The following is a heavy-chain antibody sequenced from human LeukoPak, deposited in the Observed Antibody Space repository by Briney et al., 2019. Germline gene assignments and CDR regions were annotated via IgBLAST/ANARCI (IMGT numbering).Heavy chain of an antibody. J-gene: IGHJ4*02. D-gene: IGHD5-24*01. CDR1: GFTFSSYG. CDR3: VRGDGRDY. CDR2: ISSSSSNT. V-gene: IGHV3-21*01. Sequence: GGSLRLSCAASGFTFSSYGMHWVGQAPGKGLEWVSSISSSSSNTHYADSLKGRFTISRDNAKNSLYLQMNSLRAEDTAVYYCVRGDGRDYWGQGTLVTVSS.